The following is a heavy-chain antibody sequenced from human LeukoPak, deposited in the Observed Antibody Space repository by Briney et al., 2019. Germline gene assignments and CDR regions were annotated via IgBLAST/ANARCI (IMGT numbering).Heavy chain of an antibody. CDR2: IWYDGSNK. CDR1: GFTFSSYA. CDR3: ARGVDYYENSGTIDY. Sequence: GGSLRLSCAASGFTFSSYAMHWVRQPPGKGLEWVAIIWYDGSNKTYEDSVKGRFTISRDNSKNTLYLQMNSLRAEDTAVYYCARGVDYYENSGTIDYWGQGTLVTVSS. D-gene: IGHD3-22*01. V-gene: IGHV3-33*08. J-gene: IGHJ4*02.